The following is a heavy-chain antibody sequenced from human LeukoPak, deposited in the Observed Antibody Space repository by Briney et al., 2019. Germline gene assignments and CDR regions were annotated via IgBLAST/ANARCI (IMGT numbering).Heavy chain of an antibody. CDR3: ARGYYYGSGSHKGLRENLFDP. Sequence: ASVKVSCKASGYTCTGYYMHWVRQAPGQGLEWMGWINPNSGGTNYAQKFQGRVTMTRDTSISTAYMELSRLRSDDTAVYYCARGYYYGSGSHKGLRENLFDPWGQGTLVTVSS. J-gene: IGHJ5*02. V-gene: IGHV1-2*02. CDR2: INPNSGGT. D-gene: IGHD3-10*01. CDR1: GYTCTGYY.